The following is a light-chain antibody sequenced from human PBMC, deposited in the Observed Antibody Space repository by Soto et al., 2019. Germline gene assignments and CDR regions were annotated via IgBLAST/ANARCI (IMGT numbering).Light chain of an antibody. Sequence: EIVLTQSPATLSLSPGERATPSCRASQSVSRYLAWYQQKPGQAPRLLIYDASNRATGIPARFSGSGSGTDFTLTISSLEPEDFAVYYCQQRSNWPPITFGQGTRLEI. CDR2: DAS. J-gene: IGKJ5*01. V-gene: IGKV3-11*01. CDR3: QQRSNWPPIT. CDR1: QSVSRY.